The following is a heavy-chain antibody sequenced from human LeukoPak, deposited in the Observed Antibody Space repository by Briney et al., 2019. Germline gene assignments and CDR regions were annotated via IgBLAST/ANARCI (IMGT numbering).Heavy chain of an antibody. Sequence: GGSLRLSCAASGFIFSDFYMGWIRQAPGKGLEWVSAISGSGGSTYYADSVKGRFTISRDNSKNTLYLQMNSLRAEDTAVYYCAKVHRYNWNHPEAFDIWGQGTMVTVSS. CDR3: AKVHRYNWNHPEAFDI. CDR2: ISGSGGST. D-gene: IGHD1-14*01. J-gene: IGHJ3*02. CDR1: GFIFSDFY. V-gene: IGHV3-23*01.